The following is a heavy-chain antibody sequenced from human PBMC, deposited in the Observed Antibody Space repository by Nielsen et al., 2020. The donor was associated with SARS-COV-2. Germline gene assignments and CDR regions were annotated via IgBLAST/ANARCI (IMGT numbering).Heavy chain of an antibody. CDR2: ISGGGDKT. CDR3: ARDEATTIFGVVIAGQDDAFDI. J-gene: IGHJ3*02. V-gene: IGHV3-21*01. Sequence: VRQAPGKGLEWVSTISGGGDKTYYADSVKGRFTISRDNAKNSLYLQMNSLRAEDTAVYYCARDEATTIFGVVIAGQDDAFDIWGQGTMVTVSS. D-gene: IGHD3-3*01.